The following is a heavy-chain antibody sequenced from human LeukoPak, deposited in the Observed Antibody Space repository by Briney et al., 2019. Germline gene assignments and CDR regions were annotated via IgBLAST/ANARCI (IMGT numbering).Heavy chain of an antibody. CDR2: IYYSGST. V-gene: IGHV4-30-4*08. D-gene: IGHD6-6*01. J-gene: IGHJ4*02. CDR3: AREGSSSKGFDY. Sequence: SETLSLTXTVSGGSISSGDYYWSWVRQPPGKGLEWIGYIYYSGSTYYNPSLKSRVTISVDTSKNQFSLKLSSVTAADTAVYYCAREGSSSKGFDYWGQGTLVTVSS. CDR1: GGSISSGDYY.